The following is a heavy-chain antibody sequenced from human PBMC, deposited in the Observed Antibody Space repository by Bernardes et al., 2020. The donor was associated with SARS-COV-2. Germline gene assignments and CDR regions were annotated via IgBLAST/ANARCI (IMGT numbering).Heavy chain of an antibody. J-gene: IGHJ4*02. CDR3: ATMTTVTPH. Sequence: SETLSLTCAVSGVSISSTNWWSWVRQPPRKGLEWIGEIYHSGSTIYNPSLKSRVTISIDKSRNQFSLILSSVTAADTAVYYCATMTTVTPHWGQGTLVTVSS. CDR2: IYHSGST. V-gene: IGHV4-4*02. CDR1: GVSISSTNW. D-gene: IGHD4-17*01.